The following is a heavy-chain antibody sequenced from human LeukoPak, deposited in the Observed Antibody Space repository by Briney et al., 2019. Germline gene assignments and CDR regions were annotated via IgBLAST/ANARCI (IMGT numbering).Heavy chain of an antibody. J-gene: IGHJ4*02. V-gene: IGHV3-48*02. Sequence: GGSLRLSCAASGFSFSTYSMHWVRQAPGKGPEWVPYISSGSGSIYYADSVKGRFTISRDNAKNSLYLQMNSLRDEDTAVYYCASVQGGAVNYWGQGTLVTVSS. CDR1: GFSFSTYS. CDR3: ASVQGGAVNY. D-gene: IGHD6-19*01. CDR2: ISSGSGSI.